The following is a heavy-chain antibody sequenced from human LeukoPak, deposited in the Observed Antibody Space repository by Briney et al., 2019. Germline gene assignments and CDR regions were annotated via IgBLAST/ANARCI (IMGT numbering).Heavy chain of an antibody. J-gene: IGHJ4*02. CDR2: ISSSSSYI. Sequence: GGSLRLSCAASGFTFSSYSMNWVRQAPGKGLEWVSSISSSSSYINYADSVKGRFTISRDNAKNSLYLQMNSLRAEDTAVYYCARDLGSQEEGEFSLDYWGQGTLVTVSS. CDR1: GFTFSSYS. CDR3: ARDLGSQEEGEFSLDY. D-gene: IGHD3-16*01. V-gene: IGHV3-21*01.